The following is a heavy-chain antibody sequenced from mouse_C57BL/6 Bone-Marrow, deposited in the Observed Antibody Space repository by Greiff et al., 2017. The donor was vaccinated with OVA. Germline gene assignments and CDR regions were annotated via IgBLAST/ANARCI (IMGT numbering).Heavy chain of an antibody. CDR1: GFNIKDDY. J-gene: IGHJ3*01. CDR3: TTLLGCAY. CDR2: IDPENGDT. V-gene: IGHV14-4*01. Sequence: VQLQQSGAELVRPGASVKLSCTASGFNIKDDYMHWVKQRPEQGLEGIGWIDPENGDTEYASKFQGKATITADTSSNTAYLQLSSLTSEDTAVYYCTTLLGCAYWGQGTLVTVSA.